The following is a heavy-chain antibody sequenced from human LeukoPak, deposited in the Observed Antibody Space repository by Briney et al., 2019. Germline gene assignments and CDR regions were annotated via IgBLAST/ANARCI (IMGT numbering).Heavy chain of an antibody. CDR1: GFTLSSYA. CDR2: ISSSGGST. J-gene: IGHJ3*02. V-gene: IGHV3-23*01. CDR3: AKSLPGDRAFDI. D-gene: IGHD7-27*01. Sequence: GGSLRLSCAVSGFTLSSYAMSWVRQAPGNGLEWVSAISSSGGSTYCADSVKGRFTISRDNSKNTLSLQMNSLRAEDTAVYYCAKSLPGDRAFDIWGQGTMVTVSS.